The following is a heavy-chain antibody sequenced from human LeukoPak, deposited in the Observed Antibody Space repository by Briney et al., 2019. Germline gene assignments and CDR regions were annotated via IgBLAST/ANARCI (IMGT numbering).Heavy chain of an antibody. V-gene: IGHV4-39*07. CDR3: AREPFGAFVGSSPAVLIESGFDY. CDR1: GGSISSSSYY. CDR2: IYYSGRT. Sequence: SETLSLTCTVSGGSISSSSYYWGWIPQPPGKGLEWIGSIYYSGRTYYNPSLKSRVTISVDTSKNQFSLKLSSVTAADTAVYYCAREPFGAFVGSSPAVLIESGFDYWGQGTLVTVSS. J-gene: IGHJ4*02. D-gene: IGHD1-26*01.